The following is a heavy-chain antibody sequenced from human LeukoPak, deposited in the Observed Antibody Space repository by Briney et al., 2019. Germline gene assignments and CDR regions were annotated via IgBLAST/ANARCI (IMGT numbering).Heavy chain of an antibody. CDR3: AMRGIAVAGIDY. Sequence: GGSLRLSCAASGFTFSSYAMHWVRQAPGKGLEWVAVISYDGSNKYYADSVKGRFTISRDNSKNTLYLQMNSLRAEDTAVYYCAMRGIAVAGIDYWGQGTLVTVSS. CDR1: GFTFSSYA. D-gene: IGHD6-19*01. V-gene: IGHV3-30*04. CDR2: ISYDGSNK. J-gene: IGHJ4*02.